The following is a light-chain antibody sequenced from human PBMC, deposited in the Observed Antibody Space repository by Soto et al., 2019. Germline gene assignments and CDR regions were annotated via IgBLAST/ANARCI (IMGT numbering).Light chain of an antibody. V-gene: IGLV2-14*01. CDR2: AVS. J-gene: IGLJ2*01. CDR3: CSYTSLSTVV. CDR1: SSDVGGYNH. Sequence: QLVLTQPASVSGSPGQSITISCTGTSSDVGGYNHVSWYQHSPGKAPKLILFAVSDRPSGVSHRFSGSKSGNTASLTISGLRAEDEADYYCCSYTSLSTVVFGGGTKLTVL.